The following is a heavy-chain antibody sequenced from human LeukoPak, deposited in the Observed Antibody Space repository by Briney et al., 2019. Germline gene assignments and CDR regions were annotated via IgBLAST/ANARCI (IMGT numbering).Heavy chain of an antibody. D-gene: IGHD3-22*01. CDR1: GGSISSSSYY. Sequence: SETLPLTCTVSGGSISSSSYYWGWIRQPPGKGLEWIGSIYYSGSTYYNPSLKSRVTISVDTSKNQFSLKLSSVTAADTAVYYCARQGRQWLLHYFDYWGQGTLVTVSS. CDR3: ARQGRQWLLHYFDY. J-gene: IGHJ4*02. CDR2: IYYSGST. V-gene: IGHV4-39*01.